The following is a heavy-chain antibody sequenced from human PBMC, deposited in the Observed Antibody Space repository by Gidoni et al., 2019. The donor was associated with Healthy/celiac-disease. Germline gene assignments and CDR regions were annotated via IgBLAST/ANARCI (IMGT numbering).Heavy chain of an antibody. Sequence: QVQLQESGPGLLKPSGTLSLTCAVSGGSLSSSNWWSWVRQPPGQGLEWIGEIYHSGSTNYNPSLKSRVTISVDKSKNQFSLKLSSVTAADTAVYYCARTTPYYYYGMDVWGQGTTVTVSS. V-gene: IGHV4-4*02. CDR3: ARTTPYYYYGMDV. CDR1: GGSLSSSNW. CDR2: IYHSGST. J-gene: IGHJ6*02.